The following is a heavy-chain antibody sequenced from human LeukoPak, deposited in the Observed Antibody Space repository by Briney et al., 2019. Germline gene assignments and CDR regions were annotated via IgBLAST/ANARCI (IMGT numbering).Heavy chain of an antibody. J-gene: IGHJ4*02. V-gene: IGHV3-74*01. CDR2: MNSDGTTT. D-gene: IGHD3-16*02. Sequence: GGSLRLSCAGSGFAFSSSWMHWVRRAPGKGLVWVSRMNSDGTTTNYADSVKGRFTISRDNAKNTLYLQMNSLTVEDTAVYYCTIAGSYRFDYWGQGTLVTVSP. CDR1: GFAFSSSW. CDR3: TIAGSYRFDY.